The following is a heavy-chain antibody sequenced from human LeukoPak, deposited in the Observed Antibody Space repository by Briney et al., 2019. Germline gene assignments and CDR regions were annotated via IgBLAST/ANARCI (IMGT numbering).Heavy chain of an antibody. CDR2: MNPNSGNT. Sequence: ASVKVSCKASGYTFTSYDINCVRQATGQGLEWMGWMNPNSGNTGYEQKFQARVSMTRNTSISTAYMELSSLRSEDTAVYYCTRGLVVLSATSWAFDIWGHGTMVTVSS. D-gene: IGHD2-15*01. CDR3: TRGLVVLSATSWAFDI. V-gene: IGHV1-8*01. J-gene: IGHJ3*02. CDR1: GYTFTSYD.